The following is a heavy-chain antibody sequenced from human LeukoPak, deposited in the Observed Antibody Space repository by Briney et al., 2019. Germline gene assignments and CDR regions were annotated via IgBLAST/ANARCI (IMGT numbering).Heavy chain of an antibody. CDR1: GFTSSSYW. V-gene: IGHV3-74*01. CDR2: INSDGSST. CDR3: ARGYYDSSAYLDDALDI. D-gene: IGHD3-22*01. J-gene: IGHJ3*02. Sequence: PGGSLRLSCAASGFTSSSYWMHWVRQAPGKGLVWVSRINSDGSSTSYADSVKGRFTISRDNVKNTLYLQMNSLRAEDTAVYYCARGYYDSSAYLDDALDIWGQGTMVTVSS.